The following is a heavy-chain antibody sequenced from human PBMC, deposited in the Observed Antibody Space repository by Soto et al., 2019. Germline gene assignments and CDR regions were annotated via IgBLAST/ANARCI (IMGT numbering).Heavy chain of an antibody. V-gene: IGHV1-69*13. CDR2: IIPIFGTA. CDR3: ARGRPYIEIAVAANFDY. Sequence: PVKVSCKASGGTYSSYAISWVRQAHGKGLEWMGGIIPIFGTANYAQKFQGRVTITADESTSTAYMELSSLRSEDTAVYYCARGRPYIEIAVAANFDYWVQGTLVTVSS. CDR1: GGTYSSYA. D-gene: IGHD6-19*01. J-gene: IGHJ4*02.